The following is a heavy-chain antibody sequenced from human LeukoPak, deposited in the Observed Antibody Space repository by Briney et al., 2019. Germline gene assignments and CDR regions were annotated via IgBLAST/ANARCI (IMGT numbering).Heavy chain of an antibody. CDR1: GFTSSSCA. Sequence: GGSLRLSCAASGFTSSSCAMSWVRQAPGKGLEWVSAISGSGGSTYYADSVKGRFTISRDNSKNTLYLQMNSLSAEDTAVYYCARDSSGPLYWGQGTLVTVSS. J-gene: IGHJ4*02. D-gene: IGHD6-19*01. V-gene: IGHV3-23*01. CDR3: ARDSSGPLY. CDR2: ISGSGGST.